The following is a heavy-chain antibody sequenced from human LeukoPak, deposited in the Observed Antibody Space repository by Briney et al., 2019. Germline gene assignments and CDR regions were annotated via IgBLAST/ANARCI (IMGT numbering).Heavy chain of an antibody. CDR2: ISGSGGST. D-gene: IGHD3-10*01. CDR1: GFTFSSYA. J-gene: IGHJ6*03. V-gene: IGHV3-23*01. Sequence: GGSLRLSCAASGFTFSSYAVSWVRQAPGKGLGWVSAISGSGGSTYYADSVKGRFTISRDNSKNTLYLQMNSLRAEDTAVYYCAKDFGSGSYDYYYMDVWGKGTTVTVSS. CDR3: AKDFGSGSYDYYYMDV.